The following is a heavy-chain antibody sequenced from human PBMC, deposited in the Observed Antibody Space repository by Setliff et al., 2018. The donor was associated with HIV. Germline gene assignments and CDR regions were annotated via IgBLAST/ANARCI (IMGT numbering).Heavy chain of an antibody. CDR1: GFTFSSYA. V-gene: IGHV3-64D*09. J-gene: IGHJ6*03. Sequence: GGSLRLSCSASGFTFSSYAMHCVRQASGKGLEYVSAISSNGGSTYYADSVKGRFTISRDNSKNTLYLQMSSLRAEDTAVYSCVKARVDGDYYYYYYMDVWGKGTTVTVSS. CDR3: VKARVDGDYYYYYYMDV. CDR2: ISSNGGST. D-gene: IGHD4-17*01.